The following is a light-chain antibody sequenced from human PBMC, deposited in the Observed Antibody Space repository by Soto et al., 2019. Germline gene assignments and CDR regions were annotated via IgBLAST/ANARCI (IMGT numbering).Light chain of an antibody. CDR1: SSDVGAYKY. Sequence: QSVLTQPASVSASPGQSITISCTGTSSDVGAYKYVSWYQQHPGKAPKLMIFDVNNRPSGVSNRFSGSKSGNTASLTISGLQAEDEADYYCSSYTSSSTLAFAGGTQLTVL. J-gene: IGLJ2*01. CDR2: DVN. V-gene: IGLV2-14*03. CDR3: SSYTSSSTLA.